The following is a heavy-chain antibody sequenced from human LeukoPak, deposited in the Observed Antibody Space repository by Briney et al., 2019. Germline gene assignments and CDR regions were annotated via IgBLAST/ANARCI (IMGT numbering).Heavy chain of an antibody. V-gene: IGHV4-59*01. Sequence: SETLSLTCTVSGGSISGSFWNWIRQPPGKGLEWIGYIYHTGNTNYNPSLKSRLTLSVDTSKNQFSLRLRSVTTADTAVYFCARVFALRWGAEYFQHWGQGTLVTVSS. CDR1: GGSISGSF. D-gene: IGHD4-23*01. CDR2: IYHTGNT. J-gene: IGHJ1*01. CDR3: ARVFALRWGAEYFQH.